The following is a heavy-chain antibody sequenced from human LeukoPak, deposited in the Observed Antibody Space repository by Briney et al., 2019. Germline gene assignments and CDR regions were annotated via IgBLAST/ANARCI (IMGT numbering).Heavy chain of an antibody. CDR1: GFTFSSYW. Sequence: GGSLRLSCAASGFTFSSYWMSWVRQAPGKGLEWVANIKQDGSEKYYVDSVKGRFTISRDNAKNSLYLQMNSLRAEDTAVYYCAGEPVYDYVWGSYRYPDAFDIWGQGTMVTVSS. CDR2: IKQDGSEK. J-gene: IGHJ3*02. V-gene: IGHV3-7*03. CDR3: AGEPVYDYVWGSYRYPDAFDI. D-gene: IGHD3-16*02.